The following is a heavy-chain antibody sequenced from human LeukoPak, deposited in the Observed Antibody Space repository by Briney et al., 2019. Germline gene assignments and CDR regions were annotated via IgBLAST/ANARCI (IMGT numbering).Heavy chain of an antibody. V-gene: IGHV3-21*04. CDR1: GSTFSSYS. Sequence: GGSLRLSCAASGSTFSSYSMNWVRQAPGKGLEWVSSISSSSSYIYYADSVKGRFTISRDNAKNSLYLQMNSLGGEDTALYYCAKGRWGLTINNFDLWGQGTMVTVSS. CDR2: ISSSSSYI. D-gene: IGHD3/OR15-3a*01. CDR3: AKGRWGLTINNFDL. J-gene: IGHJ3*01.